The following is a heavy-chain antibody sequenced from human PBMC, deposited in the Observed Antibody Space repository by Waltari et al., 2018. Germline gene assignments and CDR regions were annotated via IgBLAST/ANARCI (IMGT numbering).Heavy chain of an antibody. CDR2: INWNGGST. D-gene: IGHD5-18*01. Sequence: EVQLVESGGGVVRPGGSLRLSCAASGFTFDDYGMSWVRQAPGKGLGWVSGINWNGGSTGYADSVKGRFTIARDNAKNSLYLQMNSLRAEDTALYHCARASAMNWYFDLWGRGTLVTVSS. J-gene: IGHJ2*01. CDR3: ARASAMNWYFDL. V-gene: IGHV3-20*01. CDR1: GFTFDDYG.